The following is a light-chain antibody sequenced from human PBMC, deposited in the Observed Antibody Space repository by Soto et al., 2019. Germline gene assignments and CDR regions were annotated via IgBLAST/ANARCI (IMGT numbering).Light chain of an antibody. CDR1: SNDVGGYNF. Sequence: QSALAQPPSASGSPGQSVTISCAGTSNDVGGYNFVSWYQQHPGKAPKLMIFEVSKRPSGVPDRFSGSKSGNTASLTVPGLQAEDEADYYCSSYAGNNIFYVFGTGTKVTVL. J-gene: IGLJ1*01. CDR2: EVS. CDR3: SSYAGNNIFYV. V-gene: IGLV2-8*01.